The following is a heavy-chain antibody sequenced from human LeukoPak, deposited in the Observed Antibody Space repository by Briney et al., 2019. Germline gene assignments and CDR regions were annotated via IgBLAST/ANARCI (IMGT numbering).Heavy chain of an antibody. CDR3: ARDGGSSYYYYMDV. J-gene: IGHJ6*03. CDR1: GYTFTGYY. D-gene: IGHD1-26*01. CDR2: INPNSGGT. Sequence: ASVKVSCKASGYTFTGYYMHWVREAPGQGLEWMGWINPNSGGTNDAQKFQGRVTMTRDTSISTAYMEMSRLRSDDTAVYYCARDGGSSYYYYMDVWGKGTTVTVSS. V-gene: IGHV1-2*02.